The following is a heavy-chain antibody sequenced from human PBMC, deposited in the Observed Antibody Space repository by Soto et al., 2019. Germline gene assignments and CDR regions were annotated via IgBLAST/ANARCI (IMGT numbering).Heavy chain of an antibody. CDR3: AIDRPGDEGDGFDI. V-gene: IGHV3-53*02. D-gene: IGHD3-10*01. CDR1: GLTVSSNY. Sequence: EVQLVETGGGLIQPGGSLRLSCAASGLTVSSNYMNWVRQAPGKGLEWVSVLYSGGSTHYAGSVKGRFIISRDNSKNTLYLQMNSLRVEDTAVYYCAIDRPGDEGDGFDIWGHGKMVTVSS. CDR2: LYSGGST. J-gene: IGHJ3*02.